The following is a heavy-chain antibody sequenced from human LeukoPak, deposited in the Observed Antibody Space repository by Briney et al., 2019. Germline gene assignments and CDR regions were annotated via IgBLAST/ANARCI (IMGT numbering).Heavy chain of an antibody. CDR2: IYTSGST. V-gene: IGHV4-61*02. J-gene: IGHJ4*02. CDR1: GGSISSSSYY. CDR3: ARGFWSGYYVV. Sequence: SETLSLTCTVSGGSISSSSYYWGWIRQPAGKGLEWIGRIYTSGSTNYNPSLKSRVTMSVDTSKNQFSLKLSSVTAADTAVYYCARGFWSGYYVVWGQGTLVTVSS. D-gene: IGHD3-3*01.